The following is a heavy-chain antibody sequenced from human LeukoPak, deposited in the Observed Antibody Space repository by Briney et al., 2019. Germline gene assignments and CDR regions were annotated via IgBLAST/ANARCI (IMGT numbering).Heavy chain of an antibody. D-gene: IGHD6-13*01. CDR3: ARAVIRGSSWYGGDNWFDP. CDR2: MNPNSGNT. CDR1: GYTFTSYD. V-gene: IGHV1-8*01. Sequence: ASVKVSCKASGYTFTSYDINWVRQATGQGLEWMGWMNPNSGNTGYAQKFQGRVTMTRNTSINTAYMELSSLRSEDTAVYYCARAVIRGSSWYGGDNWFDPWGQGTLVTVSS. J-gene: IGHJ5*02.